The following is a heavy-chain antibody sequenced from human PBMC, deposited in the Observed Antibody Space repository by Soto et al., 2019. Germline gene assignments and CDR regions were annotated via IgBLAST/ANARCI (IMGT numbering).Heavy chain of an antibody. D-gene: IGHD6-13*01. J-gene: IGHJ4*02. CDR2: ILGTGGST. CDR1: GFTFSRYA. V-gene: IGHV3-23*01. CDR3: AKDSRGGDAYSLYYFDY. Sequence: GGSLRLSCAASGFTFSRYAMSWVRQAPGKGLEWVSAILGTGGSTYYTDSVKGRFTVSRDNSMNTLYLQMNSLRAEDTAIYYCAKDSRGGDAYSLYYFDYWGQGTLVTVSS.